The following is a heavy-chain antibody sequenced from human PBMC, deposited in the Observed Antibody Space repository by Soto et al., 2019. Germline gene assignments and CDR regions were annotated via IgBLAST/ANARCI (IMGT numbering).Heavy chain of an antibody. D-gene: IGHD6-19*01. Sequence: ASVKVSCKTSGYTFTSYAMHWVRQAPGQRLEWMGWINASNGNTNYSQKFQGRVTMTRNTSISTAYMELSSLRSEDTAVYYCARWGWEDKGDYGMDVWGQGTTVTV. J-gene: IGHJ6*02. CDR2: INASNGNT. CDR3: ARWGWEDKGDYGMDV. CDR1: GYTFTSYA. V-gene: IGHV1-3*01.